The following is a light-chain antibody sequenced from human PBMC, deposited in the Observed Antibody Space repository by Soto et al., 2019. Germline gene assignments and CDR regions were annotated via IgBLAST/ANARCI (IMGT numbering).Light chain of an antibody. J-gene: IGKJ1*01. Sequence: EIVMAHSPSTLSVSPVERGTVACRASQSVNSNLAWYQQKPGQAPRLLIYGASSRATGIPDRFSGSGSGTDFTLTISRLEPEDFAVYYCQQYGSSPRTFGQGTKVDIK. CDR2: GAS. CDR1: QSVNSN. CDR3: QQYGSSPRT. V-gene: IGKV3-20*01.